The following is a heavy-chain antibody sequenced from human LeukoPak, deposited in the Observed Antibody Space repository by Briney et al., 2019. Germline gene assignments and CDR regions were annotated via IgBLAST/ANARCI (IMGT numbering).Heavy chain of an antibody. J-gene: IGHJ6*02. CDR2: ISYDGSNK. V-gene: IGHV3-30*18. CDR1: GFTFSSYG. Sequence: GGSLRLSCAASGFTFSSYGMHWVRQAPGKGLEWVAVISYDGSNKYYADSVKGRFTISRDNFKNTLYLQMNSLRAEDMAVYYCAKLAPMVRELYYYYGMDVWGQGTTVTVSS. CDR3: AKLAPMVRELYYYYGMDV. D-gene: IGHD3-10*01.